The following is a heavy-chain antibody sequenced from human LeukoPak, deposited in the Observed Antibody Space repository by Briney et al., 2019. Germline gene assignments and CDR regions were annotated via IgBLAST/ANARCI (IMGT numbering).Heavy chain of an antibody. Sequence: GGSLRLSCAASGFTFSSYGMHWVRQAPGKGLEWVAVIWYDGSNKYYADSVKGRFTISRDNSKNTLYLQMNSLRAEDTAVYYCAKKPIFCRGGSCYPDYGGQGTLVTVPP. J-gene: IGHJ4*02. CDR1: GFTFSSYG. CDR2: IWYDGSNK. D-gene: IGHD2-15*01. CDR3: AKKPIFCRGGSCYPDY. V-gene: IGHV3-33*06.